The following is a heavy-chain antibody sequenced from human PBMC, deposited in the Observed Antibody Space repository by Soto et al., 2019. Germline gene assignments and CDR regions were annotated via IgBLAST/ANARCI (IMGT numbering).Heavy chain of an antibody. CDR3: AREGGYSGYDYPSPYYYGMDV. Sequence: KQSQTLSLTCAISGDSVSSNSAAWNWIRQSPSRGLEWLGRTYYRSKWYNDYAVSVKSRITINPDTSKNQFSLQLNSVTPEDTAVYYCAREGGYSGYDYPSPYYYGMDVWGQGTTVTVSS. J-gene: IGHJ6*02. D-gene: IGHD5-12*01. CDR2: TYYRSKWYN. CDR1: GDSVSSNSAA. V-gene: IGHV6-1*01.